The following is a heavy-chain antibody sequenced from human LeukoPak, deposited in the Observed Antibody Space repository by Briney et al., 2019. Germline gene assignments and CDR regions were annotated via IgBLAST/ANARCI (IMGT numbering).Heavy chain of an antibody. J-gene: IGHJ4*02. Sequence: GSLRLSCAASGFIFTTYAMTWVRQAPGKGPEWVSTISGSGGRTYYADSLKGRFTISRDNSKNTLYLEMNTLRVEDTAVYYCAIGPPYGGYSDWGQGTLVTVSS. CDR2: ISGSGGRT. D-gene: IGHD5-12*01. CDR3: AIGPPYGGYSD. V-gene: IGHV3-23*01. CDR1: GFIFTTYA.